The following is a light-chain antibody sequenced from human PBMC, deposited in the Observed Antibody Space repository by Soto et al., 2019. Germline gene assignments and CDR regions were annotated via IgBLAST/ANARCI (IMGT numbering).Light chain of an antibody. Sequence: DIQVTQSPPTLSASVGDRVTITCRASQTISTWMAWYQQKPGKAPKLLVYDASTLQSGVPSRFSGSGSGTDFTLTISSLQPDDFAIYYCQQCHRYLTFGQGTKVDIK. CDR2: DAS. CDR1: QTISTW. J-gene: IGKJ1*01. CDR3: QQCHRYLT. V-gene: IGKV1-5*01.